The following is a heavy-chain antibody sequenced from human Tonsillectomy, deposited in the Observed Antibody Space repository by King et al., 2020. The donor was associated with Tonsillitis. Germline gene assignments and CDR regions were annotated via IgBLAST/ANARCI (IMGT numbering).Heavy chain of an antibody. Sequence: LQLVQSGAEVKKPGESLKISCKGSGYSFTRYWIVWVRQMPGKGLEWMGIFYPGDSETRYSPSFQGQVTISAVKSITTAFLQWSRLKASDSAIYYCARFDSTGAGAFDSWGQGTMVTVSS. V-gene: IGHV5-51*01. CDR3: ARFDSTGAGAFDS. D-gene: IGHD3-22*01. CDR2: FYPGDSET. CDR1: GYSFTRYW. J-gene: IGHJ3*02.